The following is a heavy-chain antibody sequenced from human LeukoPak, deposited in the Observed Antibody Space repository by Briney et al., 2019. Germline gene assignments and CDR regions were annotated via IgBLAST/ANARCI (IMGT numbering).Heavy chain of an antibody. CDR2: ISYDGSNK. D-gene: IGHD3-16*01. J-gene: IGHJ4*02. Sequence: GGSLRLSCAASGFTFSSYAMHWVRQAPGKGLEWVAVISYDGSNKYYADSVKGRLTISRDNSKNTLCLQMNSLRAEDTAVYYCARDEEMITTYYFDYWGQGTLVTVSS. CDR1: GFTFSSYA. V-gene: IGHV3-30-3*01. CDR3: ARDEEMITTYYFDY.